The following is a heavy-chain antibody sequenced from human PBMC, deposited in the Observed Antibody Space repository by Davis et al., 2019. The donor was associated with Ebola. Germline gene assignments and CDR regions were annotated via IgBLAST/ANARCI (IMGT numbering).Heavy chain of an antibody. Sequence: GESLKISCAASGFAFSDYYMNWIRQAPGKGLEWISYISDRSAYTNYADSVKGRFTISRDNSKNSLYLQMNSLRAEDTAVYYCARDGRYSYGSDRLYDYWGQGTLVTVSS. CDR1: GFAFSDYY. CDR2: ISDRSAYT. J-gene: IGHJ4*02. CDR3: ARDGRYSYGSDRLYDY. D-gene: IGHD5-18*01. V-gene: IGHV3-11*06.